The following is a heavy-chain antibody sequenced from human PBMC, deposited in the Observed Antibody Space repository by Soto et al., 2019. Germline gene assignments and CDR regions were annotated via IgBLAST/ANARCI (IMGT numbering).Heavy chain of an antibody. CDR1: GGSISSYY. Sequence: PSETLSLTCTVSGGSISSYYWNWIRQPPGKGLEWIGYIYYSGSTNYNPSLKSRVTISVDTSKNQFSLKLKSVTAADTAVYYCARWNYYGYDYWGQGTQVTVSS. CDR3: ARWNYYGYDY. CDR2: IYYSGST. D-gene: IGHD3-10*01. V-gene: IGHV4-59*08. J-gene: IGHJ4*02.